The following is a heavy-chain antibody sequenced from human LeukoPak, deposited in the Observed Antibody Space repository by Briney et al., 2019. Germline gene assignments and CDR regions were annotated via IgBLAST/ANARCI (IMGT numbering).Heavy chain of an antibody. Sequence: PSETLSLTCAVYGGSFSGYYWSWIRQPPGKGLEWIGEINHSGSTNYNPSLKSRVTLSVDASKNQFSLRLSSLTAADTAVYYCARGRYCSATICSGGDAFDIWGQGTVVTVSS. J-gene: IGHJ3*02. V-gene: IGHV4-34*01. D-gene: IGHD2-2*01. CDR2: INHSGST. CDR3: ARGRYCSATICSGGDAFDI. CDR1: GGSFSGYY.